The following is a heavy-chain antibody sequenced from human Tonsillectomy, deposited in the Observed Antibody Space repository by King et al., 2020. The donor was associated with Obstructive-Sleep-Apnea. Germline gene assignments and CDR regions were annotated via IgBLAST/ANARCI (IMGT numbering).Heavy chain of an antibody. CDR2: IFPDDSDA. D-gene: IGHD6-19*01. CDR1: GYTFPTYW. CDR3: ARHSSSGWLIID. J-gene: IGHJ4*02. V-gene: IGHV5-51*01. Sequence: QLVQSGAEVKKPGESLKISCKASGYTFPTYWIGWVRQMPGKGLEWMGMIFPDDSDARYSPSFQGQVTISADKSFSTAYLQWSSLKASDTAMYYCARHSSSGWLIIDWVQGTLVTVSS.